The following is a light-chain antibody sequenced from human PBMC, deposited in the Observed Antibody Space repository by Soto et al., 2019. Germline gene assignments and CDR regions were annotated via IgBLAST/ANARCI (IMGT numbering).Light chain of an antibody. J-gene: IGKJ2*01. CDR2: AAS. Sequence: DIQMTQSPSSVSASIGDIVTITCRASQHISTWLVWYQQKPGKAPQLLIYAASSLQSGVPSRFSGSGSGTDFTLTLSSLQPEDSATYYCQQANSFPFTFGPGTRLEI. CDR3: QQANSFPFT. V-gene: IGKV1-12*01. CDR1: QHISTW.